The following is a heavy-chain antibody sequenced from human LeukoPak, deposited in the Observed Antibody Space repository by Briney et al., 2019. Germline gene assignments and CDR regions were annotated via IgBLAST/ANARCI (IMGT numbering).Heavy chain of an antibody. CDR2: VHLDGRT. CDR1: GGSVINTNW. V-gene: IGHV4-4*02. Sequence: SETLSLTCGVSGGSVINTNWWTWVRQPPGKGLEWIGEVHLDGRTNYNPSLESRLTMSVDVSENQVPLKLTSVTAADTAVYYCAREGGSYRPLDYSGQGTLVTVSS. D-gene: IGHD3-10*01. CDR3: AREGGSYRPLDY. J-gene: IGHJ4*02.